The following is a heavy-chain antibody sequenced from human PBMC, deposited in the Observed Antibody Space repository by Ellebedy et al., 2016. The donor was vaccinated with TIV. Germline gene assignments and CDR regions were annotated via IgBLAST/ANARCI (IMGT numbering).Heavy chain of an antibody. J-gene: IGHJ4*02. Sequence: PSETLSLTCAASGFTFDDFAMHWVRQAPGKGLEWVSLISWDGGKTNYADSARGRFTISRDNGKDSLYQQMNSLRPEDTAFYYCVKGTRKSVTTSLDYWGQGTLVTVSS. CDR2: ISWDGGKT. CDR1: GFTFDDFA. D-gene: IGHD4-17*01. V-gene: IGHV3-43D*03. CDR3: VKGTRKSVTTSLDY.